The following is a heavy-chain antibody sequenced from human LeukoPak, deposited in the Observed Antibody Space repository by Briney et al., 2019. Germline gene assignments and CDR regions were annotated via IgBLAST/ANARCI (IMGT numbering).Heavy chain of an antibody. D-gene: IGHD2-2*01. J-gene: IGHJ3*02. CDR3: ASQKLLGYCSSTSCPNAFDI. Sequence: GGSLRLSCAASGFTFSYYGMNWVRQAPGKGLEWVSYISSSSSTMYYADSVKGRFTISRDNAKNSLYLQMNSLRAEDTAVYYCASQKLLGYCSSTSCPNAFDIWGQGTIVTVSS. V-gene: IGHV3-48*01. CDR2: ISSSSSTM. CDR1: GFTFSYYG.